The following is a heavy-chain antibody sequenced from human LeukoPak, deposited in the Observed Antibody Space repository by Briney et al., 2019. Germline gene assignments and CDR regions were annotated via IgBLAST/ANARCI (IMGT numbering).Heavy chain of an antibody. V-gene: IGHV1-46*01. CDR3: ARAPYCSGGSCHYFDY. J-gene: IGHJ4*02. CDR2: INPSGGST. CDR1: GYTFTGYY. Sequence: GASVKVSCKASGYTFTGYYMHWVRQAPGQGLEWMGIINPSGGSTSYAQKFQGRVTMTRDMSTSTVYMELSSLRSEDTAVCYCARAPYCSGGSCHYFDYWGQGTLVTVSS. D-gene: IGHD2-15*01.